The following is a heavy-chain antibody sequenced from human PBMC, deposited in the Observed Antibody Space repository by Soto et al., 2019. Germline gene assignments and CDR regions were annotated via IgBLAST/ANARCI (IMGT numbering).Heavy chain of an antibody. CDR2: IFPNGNT. D-gene: IGHD1-1*01. CDR1: GDPLSSGSYY. CDR3: AREGSHSAYNFAIGIQIWSFDL. V-gene: IGHV4-61*01. J-gene: IGHJ5*02. Sequence: SETLSLTCTVSGDPLSSGSYYCSWIRQSPWKRLEWIGRIFPNGNTDYSPSLKSRVTLSVDTSKNQISLNLTSVTAADMAVYYCAREGSHSAYNFAIGIQIWSFDLWGQGRQVTVSS.